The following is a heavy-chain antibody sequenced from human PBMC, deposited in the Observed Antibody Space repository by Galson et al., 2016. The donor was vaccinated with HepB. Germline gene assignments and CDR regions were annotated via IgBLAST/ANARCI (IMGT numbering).Heavy chain of an antibody. CDR2: ISMSGNSR. V-gene: IGHV3-23*01. D-gene: IGHD4-17*01. Sequence: SLRLSCAGSGFTFSRYGMTWVRQAPGKGLEDVSSISMSGNSRDYAESVKGRFPISRDNSNNMLFLQMNSLRDGDTAVYYCARDLDTVTTFLLGGDYYYGMDVWGQGTTVTVS. CDR1: GFTFSRYG. CDR3: ARDLDTVTTFLLGGDYYYGMDV. J-gene: IGHJ6*02.